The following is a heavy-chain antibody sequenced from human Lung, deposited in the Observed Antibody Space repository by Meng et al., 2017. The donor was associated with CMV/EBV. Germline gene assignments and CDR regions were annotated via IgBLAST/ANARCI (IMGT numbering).Heavy chain of an antibody. J-gene: IGHJ5*02. CDR1: QYTFSNFW. CDR2: IEPDDSHI. Sequence: GEXXKISCKTSQYTFSNFWIGWVRQKPGKGLEWMGTIEPDDSHIRHSPSFQGHVTLSVDKSITTAYLQWSSLKASDTAMYYCARLKKTWVWFEVWGQGTKVTVSS. V-gene: IGHV5-51*01. CDR3: ARLKKTWVWFEV.